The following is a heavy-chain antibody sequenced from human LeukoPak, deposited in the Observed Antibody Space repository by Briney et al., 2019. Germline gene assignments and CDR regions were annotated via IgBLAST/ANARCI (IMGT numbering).Heavy chain of an antibody. CDR1: GGSISSYY. D-gene: IGHD6-13*01. V-gene: IGHV4-4*07. J-gene: IGHJ5*02. Sequence: SETLSLTCTVSGGSISSYYWSWIRQPAGKGLEWIGRIYTSGSTNYNPSLKSRVTMSVDTSKNQFSLKLSSVTAADTAVYYCARDHGSSSWTRRFDPWGQGTLVIVSS. CDR2: IYTSGST. CDR3: ARDHGSSSWTRRFDP.